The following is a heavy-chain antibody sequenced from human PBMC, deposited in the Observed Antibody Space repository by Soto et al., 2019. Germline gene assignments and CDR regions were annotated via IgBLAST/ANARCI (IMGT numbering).Heavy chain of an antibody. Sequence: SETLSLTCTVSGGSISSYYWSWIRQPPGKGLEWIGYIYYSGSTNYNPSLKSRVTISVDTSKNQFSLKLSSVTAADTAVYYCASLPYMYSSSSDFDYWGQGTLVTVSS. CDR1: GGSISSYY. V-gene: IGHV4-59*08. D-gene: IGHD6-6*01. J-gene: IGHJ4*02. CDR3: ASLPYMYSSSSDFDY. CDR2: IYYSGST.